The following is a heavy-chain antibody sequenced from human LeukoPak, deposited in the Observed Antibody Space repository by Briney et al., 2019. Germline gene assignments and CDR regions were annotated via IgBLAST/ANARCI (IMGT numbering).Heavy chain of an antibody. Sequence: ASVKVSCKASGGTFSSYAMSWVRQAPGKGLEWVSAISGSGGSTYYADSVKGRFTISRDNSKNTLYLQMNSLRAEDTAVYYCANGGSYYSPEYFQHWGQGTLVTVSS. CDR2: ISGSGGST. D-gene: IGHD1-26*01. CDR3: ANGGSYYSPEYFQH. CDR1: GGTFSSYA. J-gene: IGHJ1*01. V-gene: IGHV3-23*01.